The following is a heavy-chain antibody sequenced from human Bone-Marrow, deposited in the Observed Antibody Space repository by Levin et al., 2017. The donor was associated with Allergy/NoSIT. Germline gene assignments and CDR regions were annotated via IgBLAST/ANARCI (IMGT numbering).Heavy chain of an antibody. CDR3: ARDWQNNYFDP. CDR1: GFTFSGSW. J-gene: IGHJ5*02. CDR2: IKQDGSDD. Sequence: GGSLRLSCAASGFTFSGSWMSWVRQAPGKGLEWLANIKQDGSDDFYVDSVKGRFTISRDNAKNSLYLQMNSLRAEDTAVYYCARDWQNNYFDPWGQGTLVTVSS. V-gene: IGHV3-7*01.